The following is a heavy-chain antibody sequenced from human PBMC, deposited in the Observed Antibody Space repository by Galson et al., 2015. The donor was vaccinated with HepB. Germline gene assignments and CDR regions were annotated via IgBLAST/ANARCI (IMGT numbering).Heavy chain of an antibody. Sequence: SLRLSCAASGFTFSSYGMHWVRQAPGKGLEWVAVISYDGSNKYYADSVKGRFTISRDNSKNTLYLQMNSLRAEDTAVYYCAKDEPAYSSSSWLDYWGQGTLVTVSS. V-gene: IGHV3-30*18. CDR2: ISYDGSNK. J-gene: IGHJ4*02. CDR3: AKDEPAYSSSSWLDY. D-gene: IGHD6-6*01. CDR1: GFTFSSYG.